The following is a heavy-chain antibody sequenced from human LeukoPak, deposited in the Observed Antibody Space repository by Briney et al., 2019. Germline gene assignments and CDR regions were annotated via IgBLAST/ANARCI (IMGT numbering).Heavy chain of an antibody. CDR3: ASNILTGYLGAFDI. Sequence: GGSLRLSCAASGFTVSSNYMSWVRQAPRKGLEWVSVLYSGGSTYYADSVKGRFTISRDNSKNTLYLQMNSLRAEDTAVYYCASNILTGYLGAFDIWGQGTMVTVSS. D-gene: IGHD3-9*01. J-gene: IGHJ3*02. CDR1: GFTVSSNY. V-gene: IGHV3-53*01. CDR2: LYSGGST.